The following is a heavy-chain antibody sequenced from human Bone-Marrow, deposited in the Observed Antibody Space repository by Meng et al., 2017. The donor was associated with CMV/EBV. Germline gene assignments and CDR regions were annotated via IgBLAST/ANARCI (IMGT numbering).Heavy chain of an antibody. CDR1: GFVFSTYG. Sequence: GESLKISCAASGFVFSTYGMHWLRQAPGKGLEWAAMIRYHGNDKYYGDSAKGRFTISRDNSKNTLYLEMNNLRAEDTAVYYCAKPLAGYCSNSNCYVGVDHWGQGTLVTVSS. CDR3: AKPLAGYCSNSNCYVGVDH. J-gene: IGHJ4*02. CDR2: IRYHGNDK. V-gene: IGHV3-30*02. D-gene: IGHD2-2*01.